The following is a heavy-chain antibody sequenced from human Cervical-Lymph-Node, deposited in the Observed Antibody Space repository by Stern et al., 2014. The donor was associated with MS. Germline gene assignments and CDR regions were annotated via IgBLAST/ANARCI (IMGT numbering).Heavy chain of an antibody. J-gene: IGHJ4*02. CDR2: IYSRGST. Sequence: QVQLQESGPGLVKPSQTLSLTCAVSGGSISSGSHHWSWIRQPAGKGLEWIGRIYSRGSTNYFPSLKSRVTISLDPSRNQFSLKLTSVTAADTAVYYCACGPVGAPFEDWGQGALVTVSS. CDR1: GGSISSGSHH. V-gene: IGHV4-61*02. CDR3: ACGPVGAPFED. D-gene: IGHD1-26*01.